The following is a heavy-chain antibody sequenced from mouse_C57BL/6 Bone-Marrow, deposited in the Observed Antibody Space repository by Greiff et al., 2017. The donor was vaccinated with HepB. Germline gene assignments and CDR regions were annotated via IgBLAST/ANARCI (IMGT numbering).Heavy chain of an antibody. CDR3: ARGGYDYDWAMDY. D-gene: IGHD2-4*01. CDR1: GYTFTNYW. CDR2: IYPGGGYT. Sequence: VQGVESGAELVRPGTSVQMSCKASGYTFTNYWIGWAKQRPGHGLEWIGDIYPGGGYTNYNEKFKGKATLTADTSSSTAYMQFSSLTSEDSAIYYCARGGYDYDWAMDYWGQGTSVTVSS. V-gene: IGHV1-63*01. J-gene: IGHJ4*01.